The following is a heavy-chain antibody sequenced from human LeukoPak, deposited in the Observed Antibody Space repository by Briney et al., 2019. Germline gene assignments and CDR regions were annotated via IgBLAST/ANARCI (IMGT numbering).Heavy chain of an antibody. V-gene: IGHV3-23*01. Sequence: GGSLRLSCAASGFRFGDYTMTWVSQAPGKGPEWVSAIGGRGGSTYYADSLGGRFTISRDNSKDMLYLQMNSLKVEDTATYYCGKEGGAWGQGTKVTVSS. CDR1: GFRFGDYT. J-gene: IGHJ5*02. CDR2: IGGRGGST. D-gene: IGHD3-16*01. CDR3: GKEGGA.